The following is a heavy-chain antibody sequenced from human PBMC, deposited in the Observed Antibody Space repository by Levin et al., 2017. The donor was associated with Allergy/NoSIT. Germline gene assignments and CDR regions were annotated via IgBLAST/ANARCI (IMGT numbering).Heavy chain of an antibody. CDR1: GGSFSGYY. CDR2: INHSGST. J-gene: IGHJ4*02. D-gene: IGHD3-9*01. V-gene: IGHV4-34*01. Sequence: SQTLSLPCAVYGGSFSGYYWSWIRQPPGKGLEWIGEINHSGSTNYNPSLKSRVTISVDTSKNQFSLKLSSVTAADTAVYYCARRGRYFDWLLYENYFDYWGQGTLVTVSS. CDR3: ARRGRYFDWLLYENYFDY.